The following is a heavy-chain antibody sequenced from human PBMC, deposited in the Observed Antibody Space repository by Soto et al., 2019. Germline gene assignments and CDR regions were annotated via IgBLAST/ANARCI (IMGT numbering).Heavy chain of an antibody. CDR2: VSYDGIDE. J-gene: IGHJ6*02. Sequence: QPGGSLRLSCAASGFTFTSFGIHWVRQAPGKGLEWVAVVSYDGIDENYADSVKGRFSISRDNSKNTVYLQMNSLRGEDTAVYYCAREYYYTMDVWGQGTMVTVSS. CDR1: GFTFTSFG. CDR3: AREYYYTMDV. V-gene: IGHV3-30*03.